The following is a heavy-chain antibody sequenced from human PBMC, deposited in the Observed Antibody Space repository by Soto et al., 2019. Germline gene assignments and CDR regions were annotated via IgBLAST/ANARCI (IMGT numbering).Heavy chain of an antibody. CDR2: IFQTGST. CDR1: GGSISSGGYS. CDR3: ARLGDCRGGSCYPNWFDP. J-gene: IGHJ5*02. V-gene: IGHV4-30-2*01. D-gene: IGHD2-15*01. Sequence: SETLSLTCAVSGGSISSGGYSWSWIRQPPGKGLEWIGYIFQTGSTYYNPSLKSRVAISLDRSKNQFSLTLNSGTAADTAIYYCARLGDCRGGSCYPNWFDPWGQGTLVTVS.